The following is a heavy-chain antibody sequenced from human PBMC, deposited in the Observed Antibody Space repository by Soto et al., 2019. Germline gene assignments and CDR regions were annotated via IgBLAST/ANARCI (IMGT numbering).Heavy chain of an antibody. CDR3: ARRQTAGTTAKGDY. J-gene: IGHJ4*02. V-gene: IGHV4-34*01. CDR1: GGSFSGYY. Sequence: SETLSLTCAVYGGSFSGYYWSWIRQPPGKGLEWIGEINHSGSTNYNPSLKSRVTISVDTSKNQFSLKLSSVTAADTAVYYCARRQTAGTTAKGDYWGQGTLVTVSS. CDR2: INHSGST. D-gene: IGHD1-7*01.